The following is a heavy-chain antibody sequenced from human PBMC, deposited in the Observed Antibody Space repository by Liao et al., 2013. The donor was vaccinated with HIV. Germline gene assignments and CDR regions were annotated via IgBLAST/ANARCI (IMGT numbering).Heavy chain of an antibody. CDR1: GGSFNEYD. CDR2: INHSAST. Sequence: QVQLQQWGAGLLKPSETLSLTCAVYGGSFNEYDWTWVRQSPGKGLEWIGEINHSASTNHNPSLKSRVTMSVDTSKNQFSLKLSSVTAADTAVYYCARGVVTQFYYFDCWGQGTLVTVSS. V-gene: IGHV4-34*01. CDR3: ARGVVTQFYYFDC. D-gene: IGHD2-21*02. J-gene: IGHJ4*02.